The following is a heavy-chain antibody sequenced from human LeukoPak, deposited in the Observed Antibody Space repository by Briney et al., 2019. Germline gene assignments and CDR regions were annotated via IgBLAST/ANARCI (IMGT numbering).Heavy chain of an antibody. CDR2: ISYDGSNN. D-gene: IGHD3-3*01. V-gene: IGHV3-30*04. J-gene: IGHJ4*02. Sequence: GGSLRLSCAASGFTFSSYAMHWVRQAPGKGLEWVAVISYDGSNNYYADSVKGRFTISRDNSKNTLYLQMNSLRAEDTAVYYCAREITIFGVVPGYFDYWGQGTLVTVSS. CDR1: GFTFSSYA. CDR3: AREITIFGVVPGYFDY.